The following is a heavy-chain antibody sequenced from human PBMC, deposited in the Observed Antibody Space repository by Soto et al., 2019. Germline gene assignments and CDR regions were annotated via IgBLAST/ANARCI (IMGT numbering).Heavy chain of an antibody. V-gene: IGHV1-69*13. CDR3: ARLVEMATISVSGHLTHYGMDV. D-gene: IGHD5-12*01. CDR2: IIPIFGTA. CDR1: GGTFSSYA. Sequence: ASVKVSCKASGGTFSSYAISWVRRAPGQGLEWMGGIIPIFGTANYAQKFQGRVTITADESTSTAYMELSSLRSEDTAVYYCARLVEMATISVSGHLTHYGMDVWGQGTTVTVSS. J-gene: IGHJ6*02.